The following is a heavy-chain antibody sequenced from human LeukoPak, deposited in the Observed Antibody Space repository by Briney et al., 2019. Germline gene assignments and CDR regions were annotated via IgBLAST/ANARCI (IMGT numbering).Heavy chain of an antibody. CDR1: GFTFDDYG. Sequence: GESLRLSCAASGFTFDDYGMSWVRQAPGKGLEWVSDTNWNGGSTGYADSVKGRFTVSRDNAKNSLYLQMNSLRVEDTALYYCARSSGHSYGPFPYWGQGTLVTVSS. CDR3: ARSSGHSYGPFPY. D-gene: IGHD5-18*01. V-gene: IGHV3-20*04. CDR2: TNWNGGST. J-gene: IGHJ4*02.